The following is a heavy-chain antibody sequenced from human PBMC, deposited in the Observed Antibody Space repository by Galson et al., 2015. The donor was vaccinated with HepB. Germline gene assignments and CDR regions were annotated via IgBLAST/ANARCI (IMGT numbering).Heavy chain of an antibody. CDR2: INPNSGGT. V-gene: IGHV1-2*02. Sequence: SVKVSCKASGYTFTSYYMHWVRQAPGQGLEWMGWINPNSGGTNYAQKFQGRITMTRDTSISTAYMELSRLRSDDTAVYYCARVRYNWNDVVDTLGYWGQGTLVTASS. D-gene: IGHD1-1*01. CDR1: GYTFTSYY. J-gene: IGHJ4*02. CDR3: ARVRYNWNDVVDTLGY.